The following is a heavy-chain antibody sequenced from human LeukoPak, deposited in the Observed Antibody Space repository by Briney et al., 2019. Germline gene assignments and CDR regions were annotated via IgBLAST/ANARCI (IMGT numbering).Heavy chain of an antibody. CDR2: IYSGGST. Sequence: GGSLRLSCAASGFTVTNNYMSWVRQAPGKGLEWVSVIYSGGSTYYADSVKGRFTISRDNSKNTLYLQMNSLRSEDTAVYYCARVTGTFYYYYYMDVWGKGTTVTVSS. CDR1: GFTVTNNY. CDR3: ARVTGTFYYYYYMDV. J-gene: IGHJ6*03. D-gene: IGHD1/OR15-1a*01. V-gene: IGHV3-53*05.